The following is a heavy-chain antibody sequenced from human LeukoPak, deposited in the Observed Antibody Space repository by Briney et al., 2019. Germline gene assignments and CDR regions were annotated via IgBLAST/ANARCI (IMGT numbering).Heavy chain of an antibody. V-gene: IGHV3-30*07. CDR1: GFTFSAYA. Sequence: GWSLRLSCAASGFTFSAYAMHWVRQAPGKGLEWVAVISYDGSNKYYADSVKGRFTISGDNAKNSLYLQMNSLRAEDTAVYYCARAGGYCSGGSCYTSKFDYWGQGTLVTVSS. CDR2: ISYDGSNK. J-gene: IGHJ4*02. CDR3: ARAGGYCSGGSCYTSKFDY. D-gene: IGHD2-15*01.